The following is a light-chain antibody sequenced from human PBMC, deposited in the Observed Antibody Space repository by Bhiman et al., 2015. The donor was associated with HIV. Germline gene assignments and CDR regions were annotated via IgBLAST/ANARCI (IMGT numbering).Light chain of an antibody. CDR3: SSYTRSDTIL. CDR1: SSDVGGYNS. V-gene: IGLV2-14*03. J-gene: IGLJ2*01. Sequence: QSALTQPASVSGSPGQSITISCTGTSSDVGGYNSVSWYQQHPGKAPKLMIYDVTERPTGVSNRFSGSKSGNTASLTISGLQSEDEAAYFCSSYTRSDTILFGGGTKLTVL. CDR2: DVT.